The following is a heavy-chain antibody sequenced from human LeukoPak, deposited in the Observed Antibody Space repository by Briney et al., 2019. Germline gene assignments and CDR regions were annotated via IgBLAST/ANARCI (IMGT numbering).Heavy chain of an antibody. D-gene: IGHD6-6*01. J-gene: IGHJ4*02. CDR2: INPRGGST. CDR1: GGTFSSYA. Sequence: ASVKVSCKASGGTFSSYAISWVRQAPGQGLEWMGIINPRGGSTSYAQKFQGRVTMTRDTSTSTVYMELSSLRSEDTAVYYCARVRVEQLGSFDYWGQGTLVTVSS. V-gene: IGHV1-46*01. CDR3: ARVRVEQLGSFDY.